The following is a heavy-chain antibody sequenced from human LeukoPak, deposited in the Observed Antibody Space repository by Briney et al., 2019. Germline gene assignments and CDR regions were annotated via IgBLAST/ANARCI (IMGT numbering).Heavy chain of an antibody. D-gene: IGHD3-3*01. J-gene: IGHJ3*02. CDR2: ISYDGSNK. V-gene: IGHV3-30*01. CDR1: GFTFSSYA. Sequence: GGSLRLSCAASGFTFSSYAMHWVRQAPGKGLEWVAVISYDGSNKYYADSVKGRFTISRDNSKNTLYLQMNSLRAEDTAVYYCARGRRRIFGVVQDAFDIWGQGIMVTVSS. CDR3: ARGRRRIFGVVQDAFDI.